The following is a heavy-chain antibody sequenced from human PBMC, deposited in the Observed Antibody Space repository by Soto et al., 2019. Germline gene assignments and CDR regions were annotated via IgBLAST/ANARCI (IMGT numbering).Heavy chain of an antibody. CDR2: ISYDGSNK. Sequence: QVQLVESGGGVVQPGRSLRLSCAASGFTFSSYGMHWVRQAPGKGLEWVAVISYDGSNKYYADSVKGRFTISRDNSKNTLYLQMNSLRAEDTAVYYCAKGSTGDSSGYYSYNWFDPWGQGTLVTVSS. D-gene: IGHD3-22*01. CDR1: GFTFSSYG. V-gene: IGHV3-30*18. J-gene: IGHJ5*02. CDR3: AKGSTGDSSGYYSYNWFDP.